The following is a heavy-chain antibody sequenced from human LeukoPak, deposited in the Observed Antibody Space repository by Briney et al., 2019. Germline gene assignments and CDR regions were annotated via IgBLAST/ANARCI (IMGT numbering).Heavy chain of an antibody. D-gene: IGHD4-11*01. V-gene: IGHV3-20*04. CDR3: ARGRLTTVTTSYMDV. CDR2: INWNGGST. J-gene: IGHJ6*03. Sequence: GGSLRLSCAASGFTFDSYAMSWVRQSPGKGLEWVSGINWNGGSTGYADSVKGRFTISRDNAKNSLYLQMNSLRAEDTALYYCARGRLTTVTTSYMDVWGKGTTVTVSS. CDR1: GFTFDSYA.